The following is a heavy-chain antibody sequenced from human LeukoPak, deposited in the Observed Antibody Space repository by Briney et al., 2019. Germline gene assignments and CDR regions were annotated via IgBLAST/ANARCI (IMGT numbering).Heavy chain of an antibody. J-gene: IGHJ5*02. Sequence: SETLSLTCTVSGGSISSSSYYWGLIRQPPGKRLEWCGRFSYTGATYYNPSLKSRVTISVDTSKNQLCLKLSSVTAADTAVYYCARHVSGVGWIWFDPWGQGTLVTVSS. CDR2: FSYTGAT. CDR1: GGSISSSSYY. V-gene: IGHV4-39*01. CDR3: ARHVSGVGWIWFDP. D-gene: IGHD2-15*01.